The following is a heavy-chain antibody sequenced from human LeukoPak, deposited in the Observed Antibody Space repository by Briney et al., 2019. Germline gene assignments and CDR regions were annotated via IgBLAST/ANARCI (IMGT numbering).Heavy chain of an antibody. CDR2: INPNSGGT. Sequence: ASVKVSCKASGYTFTGYYMHWVRQAPGQGLEWMGWINPNSGGTNYAQKFQGRVTMTRDTSISTAYMELSRLRSDDTAVYYCATGEAAPSNYYYYGMDVWGQGTTVTVSS. CDR1: GYTFTGYY. V-gene: IGHV1-2*02. CDR3: ATGEAAPSNYYYYGMDV. J-gene: IGHJ6*02. D-gene: IGHD6-6*01.